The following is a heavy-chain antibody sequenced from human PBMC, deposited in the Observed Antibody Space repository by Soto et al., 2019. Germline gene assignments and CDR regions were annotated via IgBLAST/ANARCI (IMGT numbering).Heavy chain of an antibody. Sequence: PGGSLRLSFAASGFNFGFFGMHWVRQAPGKGLEWVAFISGDGINTQYADSVRGRFTLSRDYSRKTMYLQMDSLRDEDTALYYCARGNLSFDFDSWGLGTLVTVSS. D-gene: IGHD1-26*01. CDR3: ARGNLSFDFDS. V-gene: IGHV3-30*03. CDR2: ISGDGINT. J-gene: IGHJ4*02. CDR1: GFNFGFFG.